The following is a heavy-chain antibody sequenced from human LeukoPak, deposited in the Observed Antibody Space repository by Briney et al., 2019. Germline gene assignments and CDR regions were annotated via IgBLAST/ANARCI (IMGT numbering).Heavy chain of an antibody. CDR3: ARGALDAFDI. CDR2: ISSSSSTI. Sequence: GESLRLSCAASGFAFSSSSMNWVRQAPGKGLEWLSYISSSSSTIYYADSVKGRFAISRDNAKNSLYLQMTSLRAEDTAVYYCARGALDAFDIWGQGTMVTVSS. CDR1: GFAFSSSS. J-gene: IGHJ3*02. V-gene: IGHV3-48*04.